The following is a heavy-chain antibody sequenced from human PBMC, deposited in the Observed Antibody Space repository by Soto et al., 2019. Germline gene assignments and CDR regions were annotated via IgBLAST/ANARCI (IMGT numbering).Heavy chain of an antibody. J-gene: IGHJ6*02. V-gene: IGHV1-18*01. CDR1: GFTFSNYG. Sequence: ASVKVSCKASGFTFSNYGLNWVRQAPGQGLEWMGWVSANNGHTNYAQNLQGRVSKTTDTSTSTAYMELRGLTFDDTAVYYCARDIESVTAKHFFYYYAMDVWGQGTTVTVSS. D-gene: IGHD2-8*01. CDR3: ARDIESVTAKHFFYYYAMDV. CDR2: VSANNGHT.